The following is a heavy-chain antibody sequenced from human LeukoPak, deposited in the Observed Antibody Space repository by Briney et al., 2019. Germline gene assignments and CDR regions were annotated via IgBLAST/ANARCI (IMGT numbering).Heavy chain of an antibody. CDR2: ISYDGSNK. J-gene: IGHJ6*02. D-gene: IGHD3-22*01. V-gene: IGHV3-30-3*01. Sequence: GGSLRLSCAASGFTFSSYAMHWVRQAPGKGLEWVAVISYDGSNKYYADSVKGRFTISRDNSKNTLYLQMNSLRAEDTAVYYCARDDSSGYPTAYYYGMDVWGQGTTVTVSS. CDR3: ARDDSSGYPTAYYYGMDV. CDR1: GFTFSSYA.